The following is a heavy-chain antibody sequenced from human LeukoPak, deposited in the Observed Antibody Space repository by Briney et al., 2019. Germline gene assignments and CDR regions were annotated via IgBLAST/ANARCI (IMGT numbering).Heavy chain of an antibody. CDR2: VIDTGTTT. CDR3: AKQDIRSSGWYD. V-gene: IGHV3-23*01. Sequence: QPGGSLRLSCAASGFTFSSYAMRWGAQAPGKGLEWFLAVIDTGTTTNYAGSVNGRFTTSTDNSKNTPSLQMNSLRADDTAVYYCAKQDIRSSGWYDWGQGALVTVSS. CDR1: GFTFSSYA. D-gene: IGHD6-13*01. J-gene: IGHJ4*02.